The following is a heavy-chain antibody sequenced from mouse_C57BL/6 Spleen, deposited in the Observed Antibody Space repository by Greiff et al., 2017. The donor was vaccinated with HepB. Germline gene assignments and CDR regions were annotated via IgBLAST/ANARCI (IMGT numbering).Heavy chain of an antibody. J-gene: IGHJ4*01. D-gene: IGHD2-2*01. CDR3: ARDGYDGDYYAMDY. Sequence: EVHLVESGGGLVKPGGSLKLSCAASGFTFSDYGMHWVRQAPEKGLEWVAYISSGSSTIYYADTVKGRFTISRDNAKNTLFLQMTSLRSEDTAMYYCARDGYDGDYYAMDYWGQGTSVTVSS. CDR1: GFTFSDYG. CDR2: ISSGSSTI. V-gene: IGHV5-17*01.